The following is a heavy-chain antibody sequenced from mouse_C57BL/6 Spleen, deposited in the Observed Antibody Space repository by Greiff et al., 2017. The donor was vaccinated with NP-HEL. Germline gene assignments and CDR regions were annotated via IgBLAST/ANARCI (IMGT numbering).Heavy chain of an antibody. CDR1: GYTFTSYW. CDR2: IYPGSGST. D-gene: IGHD3-1*01. J-gene: IGHJ3*01. CDR3: ARAGPLRGGFAY. V-gene: IGHV1-55*01. Sequence: QVQLQQPGAELVKPGASVKMSCKASGYTFTSYWITWVKQRPGQGLEWIGDIYPGSGSTNYNEKFKSKATLTVDTSSSPAYMQLSSLTSEDSAVYYCARAGPLRGGFAYWGQGTLVTVSA.